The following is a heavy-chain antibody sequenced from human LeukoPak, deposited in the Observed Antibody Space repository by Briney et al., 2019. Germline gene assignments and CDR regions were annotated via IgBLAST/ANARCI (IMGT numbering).Heavy chain of an antibody. CDR2: IYYSGST. V-gene: IGHV4-30-4*01. CDR1: GGSISSGDYY. D-gene: IGHD6-13*01. CDR3: ARVAWYLGDYFDY. J-gene: IGHJ4*02. Sequence: SETLSLTCTVSGGSISSGDYYWSWIRQPPGKGLEWIGYIYYSGSTYYNPSLKSRVTISVDTSKNQLSLKLSSVTAADTAVYYCARVAWYLGDYFDYWGQGTLVTVSS.